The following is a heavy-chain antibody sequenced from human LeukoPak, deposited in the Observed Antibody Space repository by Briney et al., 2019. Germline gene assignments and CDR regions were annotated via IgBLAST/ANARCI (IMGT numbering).Heavy chain of an antibody. D-gene: IGHD2-2*01. CDR3: AKNHLPNADGAFDI. Sequence: GGSLRLSCAASGFTFSNYAIQWVRQAPGKGLEWVAVISYDGSNKYYLDSVKGRFTISRDNSKNTVNLQMNSLRPEDTAVYYCAKNHLPNADGAFDIWGQGAMVTVSS. V-gene: IGHV3-30*18. CDR2: ISYDGSNK. J-gene: IGHJ3*02. CDR1: GFTFSNYA.